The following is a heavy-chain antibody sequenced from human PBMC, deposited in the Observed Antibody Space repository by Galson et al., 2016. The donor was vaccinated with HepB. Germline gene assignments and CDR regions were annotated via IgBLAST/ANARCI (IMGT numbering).Heavy chain of an antibody. V-gene: IGHV1-24*01. J-gene: IGHJ4*02. Sequence: SVKVSCKVSGYTLTELSMHWVRQAPGKGLEWMGGFYPEDGETIYAQKFQGRVTMTEDTSTDTAYMEWSSLRSEGTAVYYCATWDDYGGNPDSVVGFWGQGTLVTVSS. CDR3: ATWDDYGGNPDSVVGF. CDR2: FYPEDGET. D-gene: IGHD4-23*01. CDR1: GYTLTELS.